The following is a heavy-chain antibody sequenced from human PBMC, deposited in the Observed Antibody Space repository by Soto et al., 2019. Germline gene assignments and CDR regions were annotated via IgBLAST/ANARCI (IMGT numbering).Heavy chain of an antibody. J-gene: IGHJ5*02. Sequence: ASVKVSCKASGGTFSSYTISWVRQAPGQGLEWMGWISAYNGNTNYAQKLQGRVTMTTDTSTSTAYMELRSLRSDDTTVYYCARDFSPGVRGVIIFYWFDPWGQGTLVTVSS. CDR2: ISAYNGNT. CDR3: ARDFSPGVRGVIIFYWFDP. V-gene: IGHV1-18*01. D-gene: IGHD3-10*01. CDR1: GGTFSSYT.